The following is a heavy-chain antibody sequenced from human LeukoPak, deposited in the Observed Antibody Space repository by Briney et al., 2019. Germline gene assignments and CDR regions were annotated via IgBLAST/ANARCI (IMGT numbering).Heavy chain of an antibody. CDR3: VRGGPSTWS. CDR1: GFIFKLCW. D-gene: IGHD2-15*01. V-gene: IGHV3-74*01. CDR2: INDDGSDT. Sequence: GGSLRLSCAASGFIFKLCWMHWVRQVPGKRPVWVSRINDDGSDTIYADSVRGRFTISRDDAKNMLFLQMNSLRAEDTAVYYCVRGGPSTWSWGQGTLVTVSS. J-gene: IGHJ5*02.